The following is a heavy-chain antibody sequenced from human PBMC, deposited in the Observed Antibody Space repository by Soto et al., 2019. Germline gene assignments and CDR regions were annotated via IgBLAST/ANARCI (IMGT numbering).Heavy chain of an antibody. D-gene: IGHD5-18*01. Sequence: EVQLLESGGGLVQPGGSLRLSCAASGFTFSSYAMSWVRQAPGKGLEWVSAISGSGGSTYYADSVKGRFTISRDNSKNKLYVKMNSKRAEETAVYYCAKDHGYSYGYAFDIWGQGTMVTVSS. V-gene: IGHV3-23*01. CDR1: GFTFSSYA. CDR3: AKDHGYSYGYAFDI. J-gene: IGHJ3*02. CDR2: ISGSGGST.